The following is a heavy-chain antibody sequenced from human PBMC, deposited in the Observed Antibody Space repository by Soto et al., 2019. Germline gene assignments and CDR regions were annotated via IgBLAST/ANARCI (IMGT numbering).Heavy chain of an antibody. V-gene: IGHV1-2*02. J-gene: IGHJ6*02. CDR2: IDPNSGGT. CDR1: GYTFSGPY. Sequence: QAQLVQSGPEVKKPGASVKVSCKASGYTFSGPYIYWIRQAPGQGLEWMGWIDPNSGGTEFAQKFQGRVTLTRATSISTVYMELNSLRSADTGVYYCARDFRTHSHGVDVWGQGTAVTVSS. D-gene: IGHD1-26*01. CDR3: ARDFRTHSHGVDV.